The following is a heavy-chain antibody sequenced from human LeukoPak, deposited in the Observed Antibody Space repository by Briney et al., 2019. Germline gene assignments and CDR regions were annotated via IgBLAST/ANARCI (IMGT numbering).Heavy chain of an antibody. J-gene: IGHJ5*02. CDR1: GFTFSSYS. D-gene: IGHD1/OR15-1a*01. CDR3: ARGAPTTYTTAWFDP. CDR2: ISSSSSDI. Sequence: GGSLRLSCAASGFTFSSYSMNWVRQAPEKGLEWVSFISSSSSDIYYADSVKGRLTISRDNAKNSLYLQMNSLRAEDTAVYYCARGAPTTYTTAWFDPWGQGTLVTVSS. V-gene: IGHV3-21*01.